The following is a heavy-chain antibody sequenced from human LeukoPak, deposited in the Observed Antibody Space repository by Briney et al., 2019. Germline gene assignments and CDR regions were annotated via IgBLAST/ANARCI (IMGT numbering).Heavy chain of an antibody. CDR3: ARSYSGNNWFDP. V-gene: IGHV2-70*11. CDR1: GFSLSARATC. D-gene: IGHD1-26*01. CDR2: IDWGDDN. Sequence: SGPTLVNPTQTLTLNCTFSGFSLSARATCVDWLREPPGKVLEWLARIDWGDDNYYSTSLKTRLTISKDTTNNQVVITMIKMDRVRTATYDCARSYSGNNWFDPWGQGTLVTVSS. J-gene: IGHJ5*02.